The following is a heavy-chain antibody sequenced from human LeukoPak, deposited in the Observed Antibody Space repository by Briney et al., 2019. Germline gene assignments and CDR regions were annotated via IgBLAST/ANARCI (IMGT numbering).Heavy chain of an antibody. CDR2: ISSSSSTI. CDR1: GFTFSSYG. J-gene: IGHJ3*02. D-gene: IGHD4-17*01. CDR3: ARDNGADAFDI. V-gene: IGHV3-48*04. Sequence: GGSLRLSCAASGFTFSSYGMHWVRQAPGKGLEWVSYISSSSSTIYYADSVKGRFTISRDNAKNSLYLQMNSLRAEDTAVYYCARDNGADAFDIWGQGTMVTVSS.